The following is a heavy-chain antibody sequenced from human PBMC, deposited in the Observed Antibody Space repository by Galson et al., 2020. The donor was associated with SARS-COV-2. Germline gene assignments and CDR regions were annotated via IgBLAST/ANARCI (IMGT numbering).Heavy chain of an antibody. J-gene: IGHJ4*02. CDR2: IWYDGSIE. CDR3: ARAHSNNYDSSGFYSD. D-gene: IGHD3-22*01. CDR1: GFTFNNYG. V-gene: IGHV3-33*01. Sequence: GGSLRLSCAASGFTFNNYGMYWVRQAPGKGLEWVAVIWYDGSIEYYADSVKGRFTISRDNSKNTLYLQMNSLRAEDTAVYYCARAHSNNYDSSGFYSDWGKGTMVTVSS.